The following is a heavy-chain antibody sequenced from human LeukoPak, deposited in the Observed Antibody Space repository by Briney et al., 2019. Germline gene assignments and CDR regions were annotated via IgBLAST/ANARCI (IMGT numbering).Heavy chain of an antibody. CDR1: GGSFSGYY. CDR3: ARRDSSGWYGTHYYYMDV. J-gene: IGHJ6*03. Sequence: SETLSLTCAVYGGSFSGYYWSWIRQPPGKGLEWIGEINHRGSTKYSPSLESRVTISVDTSKNQFSLKLSSVTAADTAVNYCARRDSSGWYGTHYYYMDVWGRGTTVTVSS. V-gene: IGHV4-34*01. CDR2: INHRGST. D-gene: IGHD6-19*01.